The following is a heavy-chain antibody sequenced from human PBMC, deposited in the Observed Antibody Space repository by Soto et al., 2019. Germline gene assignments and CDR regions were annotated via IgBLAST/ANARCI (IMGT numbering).Heavy chain of an antibody. CDR2: IIPILGIA. CDR3: AGDRMVRGVIGYYYYMDV. Sequence: QVQLVQSGAEVKKPGSSVKVSCKASGGTFSSYTISWVRQAPGQGLEWMGRIIPILGIANYAQKFQGRVTITADKSTSTAYMELSSLRSEDTAVYYCAGDRMVRGVIGYYYYMDVWGKGTTVTVSS. D-gene: IGHD3-10*01. V-gene: IGHV1-69*08. CDR1: GGTFSSYT. J-gene: IGHJ6*03.